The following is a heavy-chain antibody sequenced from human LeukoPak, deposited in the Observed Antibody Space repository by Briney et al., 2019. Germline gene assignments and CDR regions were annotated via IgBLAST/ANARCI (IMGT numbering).Heavy chain of an antibody. CDR3: ARNSDSYGSYSLDY. CDR1: GGSISSYY. J-gene: IGHJ4*02. D-gene: IGHD5-18*01. V-gene: IGHV4-59*08. CDR2: IYYSGST. Sequence: SEILSLTCAVSGGSISSYYWSWIRQPPGKGLEWIGYIYYSGSTNYNPSLKSRVTISVDTSKNQFSLKLSSVTAADTAVYYCARNSDSYGSYSLDYWGQGTLVTVSS.